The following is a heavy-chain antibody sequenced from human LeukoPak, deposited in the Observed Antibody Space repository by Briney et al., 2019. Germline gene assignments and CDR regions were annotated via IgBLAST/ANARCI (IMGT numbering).Heavy chain of an antibody. CDR2: ISGYSGKT. J-gene: IGHJ4*02. V-gene: IGHV1-18*01. Sequence: ASVKVSCKASGYTFTGYGLSWVRQAPGQGLEWMGWISGYSGKTNYAQKLQGRVTMTTDTSTSTAYMELRSLRSDDTAVYYCARGYSGYAPHDYWGQGTLVTVSS. CDR1: GYTFTGYG. CDR3: ARGYSGYAPHDY. D-gene: IGHD5-12*01.